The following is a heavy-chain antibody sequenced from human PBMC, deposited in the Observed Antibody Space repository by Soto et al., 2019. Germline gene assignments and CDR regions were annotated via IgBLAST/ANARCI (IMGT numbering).Heavy chain of an antibody. Sequence: GESLKISFTAPGYSFTNSWIRWVLHMPLQVLAWMGIIYPGDSYTRHSPSFQGHVTISADKSVSAAYLQWSSLKASDSAMYYCARGFYNGWSAPSQGCFDLWGQGTLVTESS. V-gene: IGHV5-51*01. CDR2: IYPGDSYT. CDR3: ARGFYNGWSAPSQGCFDL. D-gene: IGHD3-10*01. CDR1: GYSFTNSW. J-gene: IGHJ4*02.